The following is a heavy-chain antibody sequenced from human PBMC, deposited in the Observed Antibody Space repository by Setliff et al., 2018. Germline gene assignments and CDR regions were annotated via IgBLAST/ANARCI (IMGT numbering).Heavy chain of an antibody. J-gene: IGHJ4*02. CDR1: GFTFSTYA. CDR3: AKPQVELRWGFES. V-gene: IGHV3-23*03. Sequence: LRLSCVASGFTFSTYAMSWVRQAPGKGLEWVSTIYSGDRNTFYTDSVKGRFTIFRDGSKNTLFLQMTSLRAEDTAVYYCAKPQVELRWGFESWGQGTPVTVSS. CDR2: IYSGDRNT. D-gene: IGHD1-7*01.